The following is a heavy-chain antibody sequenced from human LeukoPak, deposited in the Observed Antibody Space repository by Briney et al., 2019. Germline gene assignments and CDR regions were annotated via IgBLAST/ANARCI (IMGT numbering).Heavy chain of an antibody. Sequence: TGGSLRLSCAVSGITLSNYGMSWVRQAPGKGLEWVAGISDSGGRTNYADSVKGRFTISRDNPKNTLYLQMNSLRAEDTAVYFCAKRGVVIRVILVGFHKEAYYFDSWGQGALVTVCS. V-gene: IGHV3-23*01. J-gene: IGHJ4*02. D-gene: IGHD3-10*01. CDR3: AKRGVVIRVILVGFHKEAYYFDS. CDR2: ISDSGGRT. CDR1: GITLSNYG.